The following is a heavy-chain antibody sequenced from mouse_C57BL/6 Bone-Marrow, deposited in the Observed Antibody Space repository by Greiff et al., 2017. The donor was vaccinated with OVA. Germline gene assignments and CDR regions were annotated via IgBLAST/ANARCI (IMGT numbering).Heavy chain of an antibody. J-gene: IGHJ4*01. CDR1: GYTFTSYW. V-gene: IGHV1-50*01. CDR3: ARGKRPYDY. D-gene: IGHD6-5*01. CDR2: IDPSDSYT. Sequence: QVQLQQPGAELVKPGASVKLSCKASGYTFTSYWMQWVKQRPGQGLEWIGEIDPSDSYTNYNQKFKGKATLTVDTSSSTAYMQLSSLTSEDSAVYYCARGKRPYDYWGQGTSVTVSS.